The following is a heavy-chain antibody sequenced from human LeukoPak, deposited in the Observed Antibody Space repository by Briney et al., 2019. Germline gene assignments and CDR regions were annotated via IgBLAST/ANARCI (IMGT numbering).Heavy chain of an antibody. CDR3: ARVPGKYAFDI. CDR1: GFTVSSNY. CDR2: ISSSGSST. V-gene: IGHV3-11*05. Sequence: PGGSLRLSCAASGFTVSSNYMTWMRQAPGRGLEWVSYISSSGSSTNYADSVKGRFTISRDNAKKSLYLQMNSLRAEDTAVYYCARVPGKYAFDIWGQGTMVSVSS. J-gene: IGHJ3*02.